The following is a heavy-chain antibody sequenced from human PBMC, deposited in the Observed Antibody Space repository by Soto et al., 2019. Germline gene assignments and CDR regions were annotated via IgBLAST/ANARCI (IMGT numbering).Heavy chain of an antibody. V-gene: IGHV4-4*02. J-gene: IGHJ6*02. Sequence: SETLSLTCAVSGGSISSSNWWSWVRQPPGKGLEWIGEIYYSGSTYYNPSLKSRVTISVDTSKNQFSLKLSSVTAADTAVYYCARQESSSWKYYYYYYGMDVWGQGTTVTVSS. CDR3: ARQESSSWKYYYYYYGMDV. D-gene: IGHD6-13*01. CDR1: GGSISSSNW. CDR2: IYYSGST.